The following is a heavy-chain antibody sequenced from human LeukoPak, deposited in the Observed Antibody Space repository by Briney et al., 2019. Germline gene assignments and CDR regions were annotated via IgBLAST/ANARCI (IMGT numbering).Heavy chain of an antibody. Sequence: SETLSLTCAVSGGSISSGGYSWRWIRQPPGKGLEWIVYNYDSGSTYYNPSLKSRVTISVDRSKNQFSLKLSSVTAADRAVYYCARGAWYFGRCVGAFDIWGQGTMVTVSS. V-gene: IGHV4-30-2*01. CDR3: ARGAWYFGRCVGAFDI. J-gene: IGHJ3*02. CDR1: GGSISSGGYS. CDR2: NYDSGST. D-gene: IGHD3-9*01.